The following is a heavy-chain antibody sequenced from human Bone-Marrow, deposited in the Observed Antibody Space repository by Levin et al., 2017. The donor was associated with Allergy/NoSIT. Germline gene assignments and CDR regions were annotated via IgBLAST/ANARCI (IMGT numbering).Heavy chain of an antibody. CDR3: ARRTYRE. CDR1: GGSIRGSDYY. J-gene: IGHJ4*02. D-gene: IGHD3-16*02. Sequence: SETLSLTCTVSGGSIRGSDYYWGWIRQGTGKGREWIGSIYHSGTTYYSPSLKSRVTVSVDTSKNQFSLKLTSVTAADTAVYYCARRTYREWGQGTLVTVSS. CDR2: IYHSGTT. V-gene: IGHV4-39*01.